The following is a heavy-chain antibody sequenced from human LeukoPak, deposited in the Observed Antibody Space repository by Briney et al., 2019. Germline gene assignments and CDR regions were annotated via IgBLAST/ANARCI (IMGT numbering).Heavy chain of an antibody. V-gene: IGHV3-7*01. D-gene: IGHD6-13*01. J-gene: IGHJ4*02. CDR2: NKGDGTGE. CDR1: GFTFSSYG. Sequence: GGSLRLSCAASGFTFSSYGMHWVRQAPGKGLEWVAHNKGDGTGEKYVDSVKGRFTISRDNTKNSLFLQLNSLTAEDTAVYYCVRDRGWYHFDLWGQGTLVTVSS. CDR3: VRDRGWYHFDL.